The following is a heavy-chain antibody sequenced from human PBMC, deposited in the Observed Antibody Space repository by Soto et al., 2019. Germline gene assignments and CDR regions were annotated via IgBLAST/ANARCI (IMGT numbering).Heavy chain of an antibody. D-gene: IGHD3-22*01. V-gene: IGHV3-74*01. CDR2: INSDGSST. CDR3: AIRASYYDSSGYFDY. Sequence: EVQLVESGGGLVQPGGSLRLSCSASGFTFSSYWMHWVRQAPGKGLVWVSRINSDGSSTSYADSVKGRFTISRDNAKNTLYLQMNSLRAEDTAVYYCAIRASYYDSSGYFDYWGKGTLVTVSS. J-gene: IGHJ4*02. CDR1: GFTFSSYW.